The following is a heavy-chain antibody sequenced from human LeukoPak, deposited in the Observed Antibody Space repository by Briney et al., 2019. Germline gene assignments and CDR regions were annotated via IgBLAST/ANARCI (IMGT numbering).Heavy chain of an antibody. CDR1: GGSISSHY. D-gene: IGHD6-13*01. J-gene: IGHJ4*02. CDR2: AYHSGST. Sequence: PSETLSLTCTVSGGSISSHYWSWIRQPPGKGLEWVGYAYHSGSTYYNPSLKSRVTISIDTSKNQFSLKLSSVTAADTAMYYCARRVQSEDWYTNSWFFDYWGQGTLVTVSS. V-gene: IGHV4-59*11. CDR3: ARRVQSEDWYTNSWFFDY.